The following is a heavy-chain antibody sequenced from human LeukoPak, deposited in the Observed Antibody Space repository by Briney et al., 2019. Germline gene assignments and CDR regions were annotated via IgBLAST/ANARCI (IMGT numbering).Heavy chain of an antibody. V-gene: IGHV1-46*01. CDR2: INPSGGST. Sequence: ASVTVSCKASGYTFTSYYMHWVRQAPGQGLEWMGIINPSGGSTSYAQKFQGRVTMTRDTSTSTVYMELSSLRSEDTAVYYCARVVDDSSGYYELGADYWGQGTLVTVSS. D-gene: IGHD3-22*01. CDR1: GYTFTSYY. J-gene: IGHJ4*02. CDR3: ARVVDDSSGYYELGADY.